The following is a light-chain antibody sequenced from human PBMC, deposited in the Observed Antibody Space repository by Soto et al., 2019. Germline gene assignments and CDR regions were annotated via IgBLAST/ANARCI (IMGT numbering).Light chain of an antibody. Sequence: EIVLTQSPATLSLSPGERATLSCRASQSVDHYLAWYQQKPGQPPRLVIYDASSRAPGIPARFSGAGSDFDFTLTISSLEPEDFAVYYCQQRSTWPLTFGGGT. J-gene: IGKJ4*01. CDR2: DAS. V-gene: IGKV3-11*01. CDR3: QQRSTWPLT. CDR1: QSVDHY.